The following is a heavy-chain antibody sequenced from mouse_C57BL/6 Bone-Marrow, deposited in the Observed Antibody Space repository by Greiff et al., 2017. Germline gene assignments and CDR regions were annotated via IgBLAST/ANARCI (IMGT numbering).Heavy chain of an antibody. J-gene: IGHJ1*03. Sequence: EVKLLQSGEGLVKPGGSLKLSCAASGFTFSSYAMSWVRQTPEQRLGWVAYISSGGDYIYYADTVKGRFTLSRDNARNTMYLQMSSLKSEDTAMYYCTAVYYGNPWYFDVGGTGTAVTVSS. V-gene: IGHV5-9-1*02. CDR1: GFTFSSYA. CDR3: TAVYYGNPWYFDV. D-gene: IGHD2-1*01. CDR2: ISSGGDYI.